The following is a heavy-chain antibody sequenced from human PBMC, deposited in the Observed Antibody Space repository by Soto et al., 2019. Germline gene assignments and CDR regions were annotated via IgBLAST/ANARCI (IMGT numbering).Heavy chain of an antibody. D-gene: IGHD6-19*01. V-gene: IGHV3-30*19. CDR1: GFTFSDFG. J-gene: IGHJ4*02. CDR3: ASPREGQWLVFDH. Sequence: GGSLRLSCVVSGFTFSDFGMHWVRQSPGEGLAWVASISKDGLDRYYSESVKGRFTISRDDSKNTVFLQMNSLKVEDTAAYFCASPREGQWLVFDHWGQRTLVTISS. CDR2: ISKDGLDR.